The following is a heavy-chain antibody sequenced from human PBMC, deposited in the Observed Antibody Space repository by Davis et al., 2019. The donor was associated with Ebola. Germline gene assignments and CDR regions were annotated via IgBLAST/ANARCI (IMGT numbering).Heavy chain of an antibody. CDR3: ARDRSASLLWFGELSSLDYYYYYYMDV. V-gene: IGHV1-46*01. D-gene: IGHD3-10*01. J-gene: IGHJ6*03. CDR1: GYTFTSYY. Sequence: ASVKVSCKASGYTFTSYYMHWVRQAPGQGLEWMGIINPSGGSTSYAQKFQGRVTMTRDTSTSTVYMELSSLRSEDTAVYYCARDRSASLLWFGELSSLDYYYYYYMDVWGKGTTVTVSS. CDR2: INPSGGST.